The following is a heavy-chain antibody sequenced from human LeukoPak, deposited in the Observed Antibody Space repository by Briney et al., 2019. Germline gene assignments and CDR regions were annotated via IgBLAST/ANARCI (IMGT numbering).Heavy chain of an antibody. J-gene: IGHJ4*02. Sequence: PGGSLRLSCAASGLTFSSYGLHWVRQAPGKGLEWLAFIPYDGTNKYYAASVKGRFFISRDNSKNTLSLQMNSLRLEDTAVYYCARVTYGDYVPYFDYWGQGTLVTVSS. CDR3: ARVTYGDYVPYFDY. CDR1: GLTFSSYG. D-gene: IGHD4-17*01. V-gene: IGHV3-30*19. CDR2: IPYDGTNK.